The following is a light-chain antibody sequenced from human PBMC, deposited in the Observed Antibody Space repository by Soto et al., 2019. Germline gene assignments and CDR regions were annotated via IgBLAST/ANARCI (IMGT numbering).Light chain of an antibody. CDR2: DAS. Sequence: DVQFTQSPSSVSASVGDRVTITCRASQGIRSCLAWYQQKLGKAPKLLIYDASTLQSGVPSRFSGSGSGTDFTLTINSLQPEDFATYYCQQANSFPLTFGGGTKVDIK. J-gene: IGKJ4*01. CDR1: QGIRSC. CDR3: QQANSFPLT. V-gene: IGKV1D-12*01.